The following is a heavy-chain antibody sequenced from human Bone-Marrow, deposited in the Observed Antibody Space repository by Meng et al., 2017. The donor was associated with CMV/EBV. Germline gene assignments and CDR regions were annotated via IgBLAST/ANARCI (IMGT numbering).Heavy chain of an antibody. D-gene: IGHD2-2*01. CDR1: GGSISSGDYY. Sequence: SETLSLTCTVSGGSISSGDYYWSWIRQPPGKGLEWIGYIYYSGSTYYNPSLKSRVSISVDTSKNQFSLKLSSVTAADTAVYYCARDLASFRSSTTGGYFDYWGQGTLVTVSS. CDR3: ARDLASFRSSTTGGYFDY. V-gene: IGHV4-30-4*08. CDR2: IYYSGST. J-gene: IGHJ4*02.